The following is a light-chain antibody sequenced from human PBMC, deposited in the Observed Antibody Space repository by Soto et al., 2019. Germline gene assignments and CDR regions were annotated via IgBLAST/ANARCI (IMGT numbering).Light chain of an antibody. CDR3: RSFTSSSTRV. Sequence: QSALTQSASVSGSPGQSITISCTGTSSDVGAYNYVSWYQQHPGKAPKLIIYDVSNRPSGVSNRFSGSKSGNTASLTISALQAEDEADYYCRSFTSSSTRVFGTGTKVNVL. J-gene: IGLJ1*01. V-gene: IGLV2-14*01. CDR2: DVS. CDR1: SSDVGAYNY.